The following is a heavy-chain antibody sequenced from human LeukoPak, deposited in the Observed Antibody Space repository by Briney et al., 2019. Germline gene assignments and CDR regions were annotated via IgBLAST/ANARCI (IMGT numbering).Heavy chain of an antibody. J-gene: IGHJ3*02. Sequence: GGSLRLSCAASGFTFHDYALHWVRQAPGKGLEWVSGISWNSGNIDYVDSVKGRFTISRDNAKNSMYLQMNSLRTGDTALYYCAIIVDKGAFDIWGQGTMVTVSS. V-gene: IGHV3-9*01. CDR2: ISWNSGNI. D-gene: IGHD5-12*01. CDR1: GFTFHDYA. CDR3: AIIVDKGAFDI.